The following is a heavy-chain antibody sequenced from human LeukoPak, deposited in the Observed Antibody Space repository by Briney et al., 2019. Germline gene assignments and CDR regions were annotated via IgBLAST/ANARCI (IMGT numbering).Heavy chain of an antibody. Sequence: PGGSLRLSCAASGFTFSSYSMNWVRQAPGKGLEWVAVISYDGSNKYYADSVKGRFTISRDNSKNTLYLQMNSLRAEDTAVYYCARDRFQYSYGAIDYWGQGTLVTVSS. J-gene: IGHJ4*02. V-gene: IGHV3-30*03. CDR1: GFTFSSYS. D-gene: IGHD5-18*01. CDR2: ISYDGSNK. CDR3: ARDRFQYSYGAIDY.